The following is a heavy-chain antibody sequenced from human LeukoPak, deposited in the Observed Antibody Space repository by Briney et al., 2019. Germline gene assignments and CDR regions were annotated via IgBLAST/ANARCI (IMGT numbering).Heavy chain of an antibody. V-gene: IGHV3-72*01. CDR3: ARPSTGNDY. CDR2: IRNKANSYTT. J-gene: IGHJ4*02. D-gene: IGHD1-14*01. Sequence: GGSLRHSCAASGFTFSDHYMDWVRQAPGKGLEWVGRIRNKANSYTTEYAASVKGRFTISRDDSKNSLYLQMNSLKTEDTAVYYCARPSTGNDYWGQGTLVTVSS. CDR1: GFTFSDHY.